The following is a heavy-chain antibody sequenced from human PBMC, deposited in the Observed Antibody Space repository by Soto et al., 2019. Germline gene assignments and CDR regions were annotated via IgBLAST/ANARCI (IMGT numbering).Heavy chain of an antibody. Sequence: QVQLEQSGAEVKKPGSSVKVSCKASGGTFGRYAISWVRRVPGQSLEWMGQINAGFGATDLAQMFQGRVTITADKSTTTVYMELSSLRSDDTAVYYCATDCSGGSCYGASGMDVWGQGTTVTVSS. D-gene: IGHD2-15*01. V-gene: IGHV1-69*06. J-gene: IGHJ6*02. CDR3: ATDCSGGSCYGASGMDV. CDR1: GGTFGRYA. CDR2: INAGFGAT.